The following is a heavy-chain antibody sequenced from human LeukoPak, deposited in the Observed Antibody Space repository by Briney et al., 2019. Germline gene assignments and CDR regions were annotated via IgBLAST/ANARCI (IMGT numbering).Heavy chain of an antibody. V-gene: IGHV5-51*01. Sequence: GESLKISCKASGYSFRNQWIGWVRQMPGKGLEWMGIIYPADSDTRYSPSFQGQVTISADKSISTAYLQWSSLKASDTAMYYCARALYYYDSSGYGFGYYYYYMDVWGKGTTVTVSS. CDR2: IYPADSDT. D-gene: IGHD3-22*01. CDR1: GYSFRNQW. J-gene: IGHJ6*03. CDR3: ARALYYYDSSGYGFGYYYYYMDV.